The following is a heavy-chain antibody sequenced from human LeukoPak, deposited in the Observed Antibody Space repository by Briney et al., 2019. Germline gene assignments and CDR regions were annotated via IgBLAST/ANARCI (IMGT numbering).Heavy chain of an antibody. CDR3: AKDSGNLPFDY. CDR1: GFTFSGSG. J-gene: IGHJ4*02. D-gene: IGHD3-10*01. CDR2: IRSDGSNK. Sequence: GGSLRLSCAASGFTFSGSGMHRVRQAPGKGLEWVAFIRSDGSNKYYADSVKGRFTISRDNSKNTLYLQMNSLRAEDTAVYYCAKDSGNLPFDYWGQGTLVTVSS. V-gene: IGHV3-30*02.